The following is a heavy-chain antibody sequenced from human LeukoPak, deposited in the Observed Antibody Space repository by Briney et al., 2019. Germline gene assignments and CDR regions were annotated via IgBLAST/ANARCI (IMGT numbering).Heavy chain of an antibody. CDR1: GFTFSDYY. D-gene: IGHD5-12*01. V-gene: IGHV3-11*01. Sequence: GGSLRLSCAASGFTFSDYYMSWIRQAPGKGLEWVSYISSSGSTICYADSVKGRFTISRDNAKNSLYLQMNSLRAEDTAVYYCARAPVATIPDYWGQGTLVTVSS. CDR3: ARAPVATIPDY. J-gene: IGHJ4*02. CDR2: ISSSGSTI.